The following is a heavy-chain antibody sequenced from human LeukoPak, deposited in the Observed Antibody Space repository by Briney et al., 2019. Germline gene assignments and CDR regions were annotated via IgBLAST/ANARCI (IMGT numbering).Heavy chain of an antibody. V-gene: IGHV3-23*01. Sequence: GGSLRLSCAASGFTFSSYGMSWVRQAPGKGLEWVSAISGSGGSTYYADSVKGRFTISRDNSKNTLYLQMNSLRAEDTAVYYCASPSGSYGGSTDYWGQGTLVTVSS. CDR3: ASPSGSYGGSTDY. D-gene: IGHD1-26*01. CDR2: ISGSGGST. J-gene: IGHJ4*02. CDR1: GFTFSSYG.